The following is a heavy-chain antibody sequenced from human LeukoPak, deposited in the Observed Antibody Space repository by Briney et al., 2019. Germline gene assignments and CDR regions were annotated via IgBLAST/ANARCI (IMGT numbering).Heavy chain of an antibody. CDR1: GYTFTSYD. D-gene: IGHD4-17*01. CDR2: MNPNSGNT. V-gene: IGHV1-8*03. J-gene: IGHJ4*02. Sequence: ASVKVSCKASGYTFTSYDINWVRQATGQGLEWMGWMNPNSGNTGYAQKFQGRVTITRNTSISTACMELSSLRSEDTAVYYCARARKTRNIYGDYVFLFDYWGQGTLVTVSS. CDR3: ARARKTRNIYGDYVFLFDY.